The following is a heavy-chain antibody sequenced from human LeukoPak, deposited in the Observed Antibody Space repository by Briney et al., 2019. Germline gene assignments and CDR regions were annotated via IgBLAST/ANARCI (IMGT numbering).Heavy chain of an antibody. CDR3: ATEGLYYYGSGSYPRY. Sequence: ASVKVSCKVSGYTLTELSMHWVRQAPGKGLEWMGGFDPEDGETIYAQKFQGRVTMTEDTSTDTAYMELSSLRSEDTAVYYCATEGLYYYGSGSYPRYWGQGTLVTVSS. CDR1: GYTLTELS. V-gene: IGHV1-24*01. CDR2: FDPEDGET. D-gene: IGHD3-10*01. J-gene: IGHJ4*02.